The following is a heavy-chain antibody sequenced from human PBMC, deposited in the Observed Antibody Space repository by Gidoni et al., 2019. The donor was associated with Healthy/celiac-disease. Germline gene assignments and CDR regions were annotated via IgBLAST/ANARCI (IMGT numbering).Heavy chain of an antibody. Sequence: QVQLQQWGAGLLKPSETLSLTCAVYGGSFSGYYWRWIRQPPGKGLEWIGEINHSGSTNYNPSLKSRVTISVDTSKNQFSLKLSSVTAADTAVYYCARQDRTTGTTPLDYWGQGTLVTVSS. D-gene: IGHD1-1*01. J-gene: IGHJ4*02. CDR3: ARQDRTTGTTPLDY. CDR1: GGSFSGYY. CDR2: INHSGST. V-gene: IGHV4-34*01.